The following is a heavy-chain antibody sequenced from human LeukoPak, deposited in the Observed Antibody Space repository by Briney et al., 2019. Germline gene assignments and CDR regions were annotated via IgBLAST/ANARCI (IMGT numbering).Heavy chain of an antibody. CDR3: ARQGSYDNSGYSFDY. CDR2: IYPGNADA. CDR1: GYSLIDHW. J-gene: IGHJ4*02. D-gene: IGHD3-22*01. Sequence: GESLKISCKASGYSLIDHWIGWVRQMPGKGLDWMGIIYPGNADATYSPSFQGQVTISADKSTTTVYLQWSSLKASDTAMYYCARQGSYDNSGYSFDYWGQGTLVTVSS. V-gene: IGHV5-51*01.